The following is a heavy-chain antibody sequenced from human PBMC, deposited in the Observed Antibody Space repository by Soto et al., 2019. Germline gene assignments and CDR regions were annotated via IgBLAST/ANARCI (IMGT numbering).Heavy chain of an antibody. Sequence: PGGSLRLSCAASGFTFDDYAMHWVRQVPGKGLEWVSGINWNSGSIGYGDSVKGRFALSRDNAKNSLQLQMNSLSAEDTAFYYCVKDESINWYSGHFRHWGQGTLVTVSS. CDR1: GFTFDDYA. J-gene: IGHJ1*01. D-gene: IGHD6-13*01. V-gene: IGHV3-9*01. CDR2: INWNSGSI. CDR3: VKDESINWYSGHFRH.